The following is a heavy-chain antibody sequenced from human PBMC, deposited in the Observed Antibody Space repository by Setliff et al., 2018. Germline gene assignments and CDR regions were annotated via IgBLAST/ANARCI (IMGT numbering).Heavy chain of an antibody. J-gene: IGHJ4*02. CDR1: GGSISSGGYY. Sequence: PSETLSLTCTVSGGSISSGGYYWSWIRQHPGKGLEWIGYIYSSGSTYYNPSLKSRVTISVDTSKNQFSLKLSSVTAADTAVYYCARTDDYYNFYAYWGQGTLVTVAS. D-gene: IGHD3-3*01. CDR2: IYSSGST. V-gene: IGHV4-31*03. CDR3: ARTDDYYNFYAY.